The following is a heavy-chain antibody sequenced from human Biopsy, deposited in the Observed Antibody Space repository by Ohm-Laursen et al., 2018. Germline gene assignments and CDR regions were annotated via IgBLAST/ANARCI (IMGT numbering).Heavy chain of an antibody. V-gene: IGHV4-31*01. CDR3: ARRPYGGTRYWYFDL. Sequence: SETLSLTCTVSGGSVSRGGFYWSWIRQHPGKGLEWFGYFYYSGTIYYNPSLKSLVTISVDTSKNQFSLKLNSVTAADAAVYYWARRPYGGTRYWYFDLWGRGTLVTVSS. CDR2: FYYSGTI. J-gene: IGHJ2*01. CDR1: GGSVSRGGFY. D-gene: IGHD4-23*01.